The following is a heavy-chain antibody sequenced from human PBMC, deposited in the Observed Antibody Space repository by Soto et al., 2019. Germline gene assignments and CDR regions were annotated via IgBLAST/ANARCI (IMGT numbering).Heavy chain of an antibody. CDR1: GGSISSSNW. D-gene: IGHD2-15*01. J-gene: IGHJ6*02. CDR3: ARDCSGGSCYNYLGYYYYYGMDV. V-gene: IGHV4-4*02. CDR2: IYHSGST. Sequence: QVQLQESGPGLVKPSGTLSLTCAVSGGSISSSNWWSWVRQPPGKGLEWIGEIYHSGSTNYNPSLKSRVTISVDKSKNQFSLKLSSVTAADTAVYYCARDCSGGSCYNYLGYYYYYGMDVWGQGTTVTVSS.